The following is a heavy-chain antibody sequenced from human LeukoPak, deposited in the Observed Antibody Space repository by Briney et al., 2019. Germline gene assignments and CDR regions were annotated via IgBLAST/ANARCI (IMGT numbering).Heavy chain of an antibody. CDR1: GYTLTELS. J-gene: IGHJ4*02. V-gene: IGHV1-24*01. CDR3: ATAYYYDSSGGSYYFDY. Sequence: ASVKVSCKVSGYTLTELSMHRVRQAPGKGLEWMGGFDPEDGETIYAQKFQGRVTMTEDTSTDTAYMELSSLRSEDTAVYYCATAYYYDSSGGSYYFDYWGQGTLVTVSS. CDR2: FDPEDGET. D-gene: IGHD3-22*01.